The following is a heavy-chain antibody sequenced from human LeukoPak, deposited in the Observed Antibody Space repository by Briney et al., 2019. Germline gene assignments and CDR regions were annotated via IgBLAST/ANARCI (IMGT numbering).Heavy chain of an antibody. D-gene: IGHD4-17*01. CDR2: ISGSGGST. Sequence: AGGTLRLSCAASGFTFSSYGMSWVRQAPGKGLEWVSAISGSGGSTYYADSVKGRFTISRDNSKNTLYLQMNSLRAEDTAVYYCANPGDYEYFQHWGQGTLVTVSS. J-gene: IGHJ1*01. CDR3: ANPGDYEYFQH. CDR1: GFTFSSYG. V-gene: IGHV3-23*01.